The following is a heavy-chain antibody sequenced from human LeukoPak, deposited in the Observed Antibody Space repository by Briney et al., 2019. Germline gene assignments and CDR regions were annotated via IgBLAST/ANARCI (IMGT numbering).Heavy chain of an antibody. Sequence: SVNVSCKASGGTFSSYAISWVRQAPGQGLEWMGGIIPIFGTANYAQKFQGRVTITADESTSTAYMELSSLRSEDTAVYYCASDILTGYPRAFDYWGQGTLVTVSS. J-gene: IGHJ4*02. V-gene: IGHV1-69*13. CDR3: ASDILTGYPRAFDY. D-gene: IGHD3-9*01. CDR2: IIPIFGTA. CDR1: GGTFSSYA.